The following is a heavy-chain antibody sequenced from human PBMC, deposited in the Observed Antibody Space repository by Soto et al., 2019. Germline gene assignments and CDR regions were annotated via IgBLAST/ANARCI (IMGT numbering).Heavy chain of an antibody. CDR2: ISGSGGST. D-gene: IGHD6-13*01. J-gene: IGHJ4*02. V-gene: IGHV3-23*01. CDR3: AKLAAAGTSTDY. CDR1: GSTFSSYA. Sequence: GGSLRLSCAATGSTFSSYAMSWVRQAPGKGLEWVSAISGSGGSTYYADSVKGRFTISRDNSKNTLYLQMNSLRAEDTAVYYCAKLAAAGTSTDYWGQGTLVTVSS.